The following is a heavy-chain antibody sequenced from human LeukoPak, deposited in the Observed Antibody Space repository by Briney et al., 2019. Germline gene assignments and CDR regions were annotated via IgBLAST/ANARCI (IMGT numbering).Heavy chain of an antibody. V-gene: IGHV4-39*07. CDR3: ASGDILTGYYNHYYYYMDV. CDR2: INYRGNT. D-gene: IGHD3-9*01. CDR1: GGSINSRSYS. J-gene: IGHJ6*03. Sequence: RTSETLSLTCSVSGGSINSRSYSWTWIRQPPGKDLEWIGSINYRGNTYFNPSLKSRVSMSVDTSTNQFSLKLSSVTAADTAVYYCASGDILTGYYNHYYYYMDVWGKGTTVTISS.